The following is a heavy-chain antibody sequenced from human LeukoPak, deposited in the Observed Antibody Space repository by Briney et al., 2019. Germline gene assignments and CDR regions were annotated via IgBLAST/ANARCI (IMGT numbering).Heavy chain of an antibody. CDR3: ACIEGATASFDY. CDR2: FDPEDGET. Sequence: ASVKVSCKVSGYTLTELSMHWVRQAPGKGLEWMGGFDPEDGETIYAQKFQGRVTVTEDTSTDTAYMELSSLRSEDTAVYYCACIEGATASFDYWGQGTLVTVSS. J-gene: IGHJ4*02. D-gene: IGHD1-26*01. V-gene: IGHV1-24*01. CDR1: GYTLTELS.